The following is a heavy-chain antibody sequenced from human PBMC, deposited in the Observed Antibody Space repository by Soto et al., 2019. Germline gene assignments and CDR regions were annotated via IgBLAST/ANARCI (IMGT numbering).Heavy chain of an antibody. V-gene: IGHV1-18*04. CDR1: GYTFTSYG. Sequence: GASVKVSCKASGYTFTSYGISWVRQAPGQGLEWMGWISAYNGNTNYAQKLQGRVTMTTDTSTSTAYMELRSLGSDDTAVYYCARDLGYCSSTSCRPFDPWGQGTLVTVSS. CDR3: ARDLGYCSSTSCRPFDP. CDR2: ISAYNGNT. J-gene: IGHJ5*02. D-gene: IGHD2-2*01.